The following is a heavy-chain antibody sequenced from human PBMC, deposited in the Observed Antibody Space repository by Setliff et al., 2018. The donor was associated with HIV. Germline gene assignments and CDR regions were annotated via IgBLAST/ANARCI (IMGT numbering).Heavy chain of an antibody. J-gene: IGHJ4*02. CDR1: GFTFDDYT. CDR2: INWDGGSI. CDR3: SKGHPDGDPYYFDY. D-gene: IGHD2-21*02. V-gene: IGHV3-43*01. Sequence: GGSLRLSCAAFGFTFDDYTMHWVRQAPGKGLEWVSLINWDGGSIFYADSVRCRFTISRDNSKNSRYLQRNSLRTEDTALYYCSKGHPDGDPYYFDYWVQGTLVTFSS.